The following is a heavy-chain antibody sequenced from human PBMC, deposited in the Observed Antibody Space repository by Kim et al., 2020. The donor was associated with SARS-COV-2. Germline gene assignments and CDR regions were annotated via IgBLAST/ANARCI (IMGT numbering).Heavy chain of an antibody. D-gene: IGHD1-26*01. V-gene: IGHV3-48*03. J-gene: IGHJ6*02. Sequence: GGSLRLSCAASGFTFSSYEMNWVRQAPGKGLEWVSYISSSGSTIYYADSVKGRFTISRDNAKNSLYLQMNSLRAEDTAVYYCARGPIVGATNYYYGMDVWGQGTTVTVSS. CDR2: ISSSGSTI. CDR1: GFTFSSYE. CDR3: ARGPIVGATNYYYGMDV.